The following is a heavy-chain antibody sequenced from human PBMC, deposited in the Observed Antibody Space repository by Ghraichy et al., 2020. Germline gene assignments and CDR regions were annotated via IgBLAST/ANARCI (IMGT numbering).Heavy chain of an antibody. J-gene: IGHJ6*02. CDR2: ISSSSSTI. CDR1: GFTFSSYS. Sequence: GGSLRLSCAASGFTFSSYSMNWVRQAPGKGLEWVSYISSSSSTIYYADSVKGRFTISRDNTKNSLYLQMNSLRDEDTAVYYCARDMAVGWELLGDYYYYGMDVWGQGTTVTVSS. CDR3: ARDMAVGWELLGDYYYYGMDV. D-gene: IGHD1-26*01. V-gene: IGHV3-48*02.